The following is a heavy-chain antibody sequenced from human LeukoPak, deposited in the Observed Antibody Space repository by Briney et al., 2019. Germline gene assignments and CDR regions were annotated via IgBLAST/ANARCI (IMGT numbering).Heavy chain of an antibody. CDR3: ARLRDSSSSRRAFDI. CDR1: GGSISSSSYY. V-gene: IGHV4-39*01. D-gene: IGHD6-6*01. J-gene: IGHJ3*02. CDR2: IYYSGST. Sequence: SETLSLTCTVSGGSISSSSYYWGWIRQPPGKGLEWIGSIYYSGSTYYNPSLKSRVTISVDTSKNQFSLKLSSVTAADTAVYYCARLRDSSSSRRAFDIWGQGTMVTVSS.